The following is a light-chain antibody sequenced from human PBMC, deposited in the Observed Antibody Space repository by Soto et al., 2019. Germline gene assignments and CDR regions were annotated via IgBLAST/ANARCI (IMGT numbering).Light chain of an antibody. V-gene: IGKV3-11*01. Sequence: EIVLTQSPATLSLSPGERATLSCRASQSVSSDLSWYQQKPGQAPRLLIYDASNRATGIPARFSGSGSGTDFTLTISSLEPEDFAVYYCQQRSNWRRLTSGGGTKVDIK. CDR3: QQRSNWRRLT. J-gene: IGKJ4*01. CDR2: DAS. CDR1: QSVSSD.